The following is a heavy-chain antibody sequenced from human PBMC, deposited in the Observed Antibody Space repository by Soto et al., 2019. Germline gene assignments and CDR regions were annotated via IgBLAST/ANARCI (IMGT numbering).Heavy chain of an antibody. V-gene: IGHV3-53*01. CDR3: ARVAEYYGSGSYYTPYYYYGMDV. J-gene: IGHJ6*02. CDR2: IYSGGST. Sequence: EVPLVESGGGLIQPGGSLRLSCAASGFTVSSNYMSWVRQAPGKGLEWVSVIYSGGSTYYADSVKGRFTISRDNSKNTLYLQMNSLRAEDTAVYYCARVAEYYGSGSYYTPYYYYGMDVWGQGTTVTVSS. CDR1: GFTVSSNY. D-gene: IGHD3-10*01.